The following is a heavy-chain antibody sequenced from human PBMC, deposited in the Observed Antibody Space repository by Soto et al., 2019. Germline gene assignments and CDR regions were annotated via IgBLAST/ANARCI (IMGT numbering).Heavy chain of an antibody. CDR1: GFTFSNAW. CDR3: TPDPLPYSSSWYRYYYGMDV. CDR2: SKSKTDGGTT. V-gene: IGHV3-15*07. Sequence: EVQLVESGGGLVKPGGSLRLSCAASGFTFSNAWMNWVRQAPGKGLEWVGRSKSKTDGGTTDYAAPVKGRFTISRDDSKNTLYLQMNSLKTPNTAVYYCTPDPLPYSSSWYRYYYGMDVWGQGTTVTVSS. J-gene: IGHJ6*02. D-gene: IGHD6-13*01.